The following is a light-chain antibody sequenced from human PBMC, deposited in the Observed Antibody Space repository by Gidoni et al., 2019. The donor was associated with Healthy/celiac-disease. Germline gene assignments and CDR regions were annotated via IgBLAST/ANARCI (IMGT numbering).Light chain of an antibody. CDR1: SSNIGAGYD. V-gene: IGLV1-40*01. CDR3: QSYDSRLSGSVV. CDR2: TNS. J-gene: IGLJ2*01. Sequence: QSVLTQPPSVSGAPGQRVPISCTGSSSNIGAGYDVHWYQQLPGTAPKLLIYTNSNRPSGVPDRFSGSKSGTSASLAITGLQAEDEADYYCQSYDSRLSGSVVFGGGTKLTVL.